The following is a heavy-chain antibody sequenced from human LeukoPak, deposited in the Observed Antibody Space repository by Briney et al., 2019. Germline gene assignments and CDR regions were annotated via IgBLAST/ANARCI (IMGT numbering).Heavy chain of an antibody. CDR1: GLSFTDYA. D-gene: IGHD1-1*01. Sequence: GGSLRLSCAASGLSFTDYAMSWVRQAPGKGLEWVSAISASGGSRYYAASVRGRFTIYRDNSKNTLYLQMNILRAEDTALYYCAKDDKWDDGGGVFDFWGQGTMVTVSS. J-gene: IGHJ3*01. CDR2: ISASGGSR. CDR3: AKDDKWDDGGGVFDF. V-gene: IGHV3-23*01.